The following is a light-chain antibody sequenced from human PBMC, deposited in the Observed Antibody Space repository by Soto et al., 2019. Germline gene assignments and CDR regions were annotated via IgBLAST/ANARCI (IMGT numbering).Light chain of an antibody. CDR2: SAS. CDR1: QDISTF. Sequence: DIQFTQSPSFLSASVGDRVTITFRASQDISTFLAWYQQKPGKAPQLLIYSASNLHSGVPSRFSGSGSGTEFTLTVSSLQPEDFATYHCQQHNSYPYTFGQGTRLEIK. CDR3: QQHNSYPYT. V-gene: IGKV1-9*01. J-gene: IGKJ5*01.